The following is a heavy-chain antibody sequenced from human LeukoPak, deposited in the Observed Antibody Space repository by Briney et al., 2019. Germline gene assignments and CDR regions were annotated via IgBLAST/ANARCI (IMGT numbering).Heavy chain of an antibody. J-gene: IGHJ4*02. CDR1: GFTFSSYA. Sequence: RRSMRLSCAASGFTFSSYAMHCVRQAPGKGLEWVAVISSVGSNKYYADSVKGRFTISRDNSKNTLYLPMTSLRAEDTPVYYCARDGDYYGSGRPYYWGQGPLVTVSS. V-gene: IGHV3-30*04. D-gene: IGHD3-10*01. CDR2: ISSVGSNK. CDR3: ARDGDYYGSGRPYY.